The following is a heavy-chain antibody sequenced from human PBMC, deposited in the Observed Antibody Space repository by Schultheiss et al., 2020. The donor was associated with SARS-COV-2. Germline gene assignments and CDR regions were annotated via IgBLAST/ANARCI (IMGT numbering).Heavy chain of an antibody. D-gene: IGHD5-18*01. V-gene: IGHV3-23*01. CDR3: AKSGPIQLWLPVVY. CDR1: GFTFDDYA. CDR2: ISGSGGST. J-gene: IGHJ4*02. Sequence: GGSLRLSCAASGFTFDDYAMHWVRQAPGKGLEWVSAISGSGGSTYYAASVKGRFTISRDNSKNTLYLQMNSLRAEDTAVYYCAKSGPIQLWLPVVYWGQGTLVTVSS.